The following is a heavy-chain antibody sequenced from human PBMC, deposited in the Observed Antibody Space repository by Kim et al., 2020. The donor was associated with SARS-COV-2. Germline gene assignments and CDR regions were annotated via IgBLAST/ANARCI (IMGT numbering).Heavy chain of an antibody. Sequence: SQTLSLTCAISGDSVSSNSAAWNWIRQSPSRGLEWLGRTYYRSKWYNDYAVSVKSRITINPDTSKNQFSLQLNSVTPEDTAVYYCARDKSRQWLGLGSGANWFDPWGQGTLVTVSS. J-gene: IGHJ5*02. CDR3: ARDKSRQWLGLGSGANWFDP. CDR2: TYYRSKWYN. CDR1: GDSVSSNSAA. V-gene: IGHV6-1*01. D-gene: IGHD6-19*01.